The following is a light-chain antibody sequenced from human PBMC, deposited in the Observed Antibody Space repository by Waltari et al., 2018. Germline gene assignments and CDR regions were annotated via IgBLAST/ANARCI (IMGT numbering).Light chain of an antibody. CDR3: LHLSNFPLS. CDR1: QVISTH. J-gene: IGKJ4*01. Sequence: DIQLTQSPSLLSASVRDRVTITCRANQVISTHLAWSQQKPGKAPKLLIYAASTLQSAIPSRFSGSGSGTEFTLTIDSLQPEDFATYYCLHLSNFPLSFGGGTKVELK. CDR2: AAS. V-gene: IGKV1-9*01.